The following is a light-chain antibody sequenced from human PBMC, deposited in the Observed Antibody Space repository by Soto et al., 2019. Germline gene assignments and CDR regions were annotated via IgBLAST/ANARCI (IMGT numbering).Light chain of an antibody. J-gene: IGLJ3*02. V-gene: IGLV2-11*01. CDR2: DVS. Sequence: QSVLAQPPSASGSPGQSVTITCTGTNSDVGTYNYVSWYQHHPGKAPKLMLYDVSRRPSGVPDRFSGSKSGNTASLTISGLQAEDEADYYCCSYAGSYTWVFGGGTKLTVL. CDR1: NSDVGTYNY. CDR3: CSYAGSYTWV.